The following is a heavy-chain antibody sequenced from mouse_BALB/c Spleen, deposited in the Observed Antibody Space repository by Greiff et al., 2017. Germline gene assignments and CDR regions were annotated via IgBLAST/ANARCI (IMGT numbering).Heavy chain of an antibody. D-gene: IGHD1-1*01. CDR1: GYSITSDYA. V-gene: IGHV3-2*02. J-gene: IGHJ1*01. CDR2: ISYSGST. Sequence: QSGPGLVKPSQSLSLTCTVTGYSITSDYAWNWIRQFPGNKLEWMGYISYSGSTSYNPSLKSRISITRDTSKNQFFLQLNSVTTEDTATYYCAKHYYGSPYWYFDVGGAGTTVTVSS. CDR3: AKHYYGSPYWYFDV.